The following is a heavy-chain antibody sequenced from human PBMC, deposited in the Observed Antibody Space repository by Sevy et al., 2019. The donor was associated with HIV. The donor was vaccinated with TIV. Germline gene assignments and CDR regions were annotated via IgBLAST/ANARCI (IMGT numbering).Heavy chain of an antibody. D-gene: IGHD5-12*01. V-gene: IGHV3-49*01. CDR2: ITRNSYEAYGGTT. J-gene: IGHJ4*02. Sequence: GGSLRLSCTTSGFTFDDYAMSWFRQAPGKGLEWAAFITRNSYEAYGGTTDYTASVKGRFIISRDDSKSIAHLQMNSLKTEDTAVYYCTRGLATADTPEYYFDYWGQGTLVTVSS. CDR1: GFTFDDYA. CDR3: TRGLATADTPEYYFDY.